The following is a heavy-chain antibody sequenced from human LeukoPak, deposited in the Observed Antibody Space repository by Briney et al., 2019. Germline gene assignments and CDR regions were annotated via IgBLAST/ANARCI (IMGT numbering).Heavy chain of an antibody. CDR1: GFIFSNYA. Sequence: GGSLRLSCAASGFIFSNYAMSWVRQVPGRGLEWVSTISSRGGSTYVADSVKGRFTISRDNSKNSLYLQMNTVRAEDTAVYYCVKGPRPDITVAHTVENWGQGALVTVSS. J-gene: IGHJ4*02. CDR2: ISSRGGST. D-gene: IGHD6-19*01. V-gene: IGHV3-23*01. CDR3: VKGPRPDITVAHTVEN.